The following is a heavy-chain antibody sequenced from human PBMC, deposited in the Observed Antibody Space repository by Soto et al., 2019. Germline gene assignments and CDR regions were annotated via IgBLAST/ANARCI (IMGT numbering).Heavy chain of an antibody. CDR3: TREKVVVVPSGGMDV. D-gene: IGHD2-2*01. CDR1: GFTFGDYA. Sequence: GGSLRLSCTASGFTFGDYAMSWFRQAPGKGLEWVGFIRSKAYGGTTEYAASVKGRFTISRDDSKSIAYLQMNSLKTEDTAVYYCTREKVVVVPSGGMDVWGQGTTVTVSS. V-gene: IGHV3-49*03. CDR2: IRSKAYGGTT. J-gene: IGHJ6*02.